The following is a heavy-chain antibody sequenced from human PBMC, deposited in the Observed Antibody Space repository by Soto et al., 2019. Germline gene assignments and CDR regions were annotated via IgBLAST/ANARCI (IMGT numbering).Heavy chain of an antibody. Sequence: EVQLVESGGGLVQPGGSLRLSCAASGFTFSTYEMNWVRQAPGKGREWVSYISSSGSTIYYADSVKGRFTISRDNAKNSLNLQMNSLRAEDSAVYYCARHQDTSVWRFDYWGQGALVTVSS. D-gene: IGHD2-2*01. CDR2: ISSSGSTI. CDR1: GFTFSTYE. CDR3: ARHQDTSVWRFDY. J-gene: IGHJ4*02. V-gene: IGHV3-48*03.